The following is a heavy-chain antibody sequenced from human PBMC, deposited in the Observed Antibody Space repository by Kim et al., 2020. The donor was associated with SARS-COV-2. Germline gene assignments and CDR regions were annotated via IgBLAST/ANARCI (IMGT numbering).Heavy chain of an antibody. D-gene: IGHD6-13*01. Sequence: GGSLRLSCAASGFTFSTYGMHWVRQAPGKGLEWVAIIWYDGSKEYYADSVKGRFTISRDNSKNTVHLQMSSLRAEDTAVYYCVKGGYSTFGVDVWGQGTTVTVSS. CDR1: GFTFSTYG. CDR2: IWYDGSKE. V-gene: IGHV3-33*06. J-gene: IGHJ6*02. CDR3: VKGGYSTFGVDV.